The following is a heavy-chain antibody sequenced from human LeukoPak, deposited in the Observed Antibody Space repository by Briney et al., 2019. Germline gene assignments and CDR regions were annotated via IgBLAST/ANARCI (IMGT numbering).Heavy chain of an antibody. J-gene: IGHJ4*02. V-gene: IGHV3-9*03. CDR3: GRGGFGELLGVVDN. CDR1: GFTFDDYA. CDR2: ISWNGGSI. Sequence: GGSLRLSCAASGFTFDDYAMHWVRQAPGKGLEWVSGISWNGGSIGYADSVKGRFTISRDNAKNSLYLQMNSLRAEDMALYYCGRGGFGELLGVVDNWGQGTLVTVSS. D-gene: IGHD3-10*01.